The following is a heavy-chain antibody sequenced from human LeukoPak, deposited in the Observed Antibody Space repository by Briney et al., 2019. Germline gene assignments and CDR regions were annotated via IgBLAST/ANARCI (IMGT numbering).Heavy chain of an antibody. CDR1: GFTFSSYS. J-gene: IGHJ3*02. CDR3: ARDLPTVVTLRVAFDI. Sequence: AGGSLRLSCAASGFTFSSYSMNWVRQAPGKGLEWVSSISSSSSYIYYADSVKGRFTISRDNAKNSTYLQMNSLRAEDTAVYYCARDLPTVVTLRVAFDIWGQGTMVTVSS. CDR2: ISSSSSYI. V-gene: IGHV3-21*01. D-gene: IGHD4-23*01.